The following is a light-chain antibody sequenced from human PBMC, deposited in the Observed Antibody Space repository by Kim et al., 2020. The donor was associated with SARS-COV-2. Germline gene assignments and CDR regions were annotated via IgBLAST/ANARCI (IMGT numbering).Light chain of an antibody. CDR3: SSYAGSNNFVV. J-gene: IGLJ2*01. CDR1: SSGVGGYNY. CDR2: EVS. Sequence: QSVTLSCTGTSSGVGGYNYVTCDQQHPDKCPKLMIYEVSRRPSGVPDRFAGSKSGTTASLTVSGLQAEDEADYCCSSYAGSNNFVVFGGGTQLTVL. V-gene: IGLV2-8*01.